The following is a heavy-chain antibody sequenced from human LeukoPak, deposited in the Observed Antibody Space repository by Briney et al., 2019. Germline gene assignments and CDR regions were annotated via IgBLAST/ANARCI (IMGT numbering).Heavy chain of an antibody. D-gene: IGHD5-12*01. J-gene: IGHJ4*02. CDR1: GFTFSSYW. CDR2: INSRSSTI. V-gene: IGHV3-48*01. CDR3: ARSCGYTQRFDY. Sequence: PGGSLRLSCAAPGFTFSSYWMNWVRQAPGKGLEWVSYINSRSSTIYYADSVKGRFTISRDSAKNSLYLQMNSLRGEDAAVYYCARSCGYTQRFDYWGQGTLVTVSS.